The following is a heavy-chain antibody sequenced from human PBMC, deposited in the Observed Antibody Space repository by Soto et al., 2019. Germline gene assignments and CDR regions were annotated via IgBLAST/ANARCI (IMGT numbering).Heavy chain of an antibody. CDR2: ISSNSAYI. CDR1: GFTFRSFT. D-gene: IGHD6-13*01. CDR3: PRDASRDSSARGWFDP. Sequence: EVQLVESGGGLVKPGGSLRLSCAASGFTFRSFTMNWVRQAPGKGLEWVSTISSNSAYIYYTDALRGRFTISRDNAKNSMHLQMNSLRAEETAVYYCPRDASRDSSARGWFDPWGPGTLVTVSS. J-gene: IGHJ5*02. V-gene: IGHV3-21*02.